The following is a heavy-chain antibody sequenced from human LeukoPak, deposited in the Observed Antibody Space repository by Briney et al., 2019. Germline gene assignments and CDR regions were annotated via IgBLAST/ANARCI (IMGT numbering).Heavy chain of an antibody. CDR2: IYHSGST. CDR3: ARQYCGGDCYSLGSDYYYMDV. J-gene: IGHJ6*03. D-gene: IGHD2-21*01. V-gene: IGHV4-38-2*01. Sequence: SETLSLTCAVSGYSISSGYYWGWIRQPPGKGLEWIGSIYHSGSTYYNPSLKSRVTISEDTSKNQFSLKLSSVTAADTAVYYCARQYCGGDCYSLGSDYYYMDVWAKGPRSPSP. CDR1: GYSISSGYY.